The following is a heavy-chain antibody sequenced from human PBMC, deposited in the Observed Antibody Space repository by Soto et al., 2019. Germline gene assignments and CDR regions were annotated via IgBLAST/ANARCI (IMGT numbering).Heavy chain of an antibody. CDR2: ISGSGGST. Sequence: PGGSLRLSCAASGFTFSSYAMIWVRQAPGKGLEWVSTISGSGGSTYYADSVTGRFTISRDNSKNSLYLQMNGLRAEGTPLYYCAKAFDSSGYTPFAYWVQGALVTDSS. D-gene: IGHD3-22*01. V-gene: IGHV3-23*01. CDR1: GFTFSSYA. J-gene: IGHJ4*02. CDR3: AKAFDSSGYTPFAY.